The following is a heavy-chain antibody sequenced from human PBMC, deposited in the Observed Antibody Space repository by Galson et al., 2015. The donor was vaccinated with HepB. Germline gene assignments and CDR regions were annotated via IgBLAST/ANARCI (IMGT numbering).Heavy chain of an antibody. D-gene: IGHD6-19*01. CDR2: ISSSSSYT. J-gene: IGHJ4*02. V-gene: IGHV3-11*06. CDR3: ARDPPPGIAVAGLDY. Sequence: SLRLSCAASGFTFSDYYMSWIRQAPGKGLEWVSYISSSSSYTNYADSVKGRFTISRDNAKNSLYLQMNSLRAEDTAVYYCARDPPPGIAVAGLDYWGQGTLVTVSS. CDR1: GFTFSDYY.